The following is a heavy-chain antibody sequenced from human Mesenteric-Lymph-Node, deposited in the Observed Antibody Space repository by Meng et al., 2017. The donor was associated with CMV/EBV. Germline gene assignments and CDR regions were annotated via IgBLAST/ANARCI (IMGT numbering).Heavy chain of an antibody. Sequence: ASVKVSCKVSGYTLTELSMHWVRQAPGKGLEWMGGFDPEDGETIYAQKFQGRVTMTEDTSTDTAYMELSSLRSEDTAVYYCATLVSTSTPRETNWFDPWGQGTLVTVSS. D-gene: IGHD2-2*01. V-gene: IGHV1-24*01. CDR3: ATLVSTSTPRETNWFDP. CDR2: FDPEDGET. J-gene: IGHJ5*02. CDR1: GYTLTELS.